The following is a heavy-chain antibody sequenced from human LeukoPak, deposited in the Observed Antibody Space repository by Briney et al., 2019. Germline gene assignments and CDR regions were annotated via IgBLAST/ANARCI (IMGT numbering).Heavy chain of an antibody. CDR2: IYYGGST. CDR1: GGSISSYY. Sequence: SETLSLTCTVSGGSISSYYWSWIRQPPGKGLEWIGYIYYGGSTNYNPSLKSRVTISVDTSKNQFSLKLSSVTAADTAVYYCARGDRITIFGVPPGAFDIWGQGTMVTVSS. J-gene: IGHJ3*02. V-gene: IGHV4-59*01. CDR3: ARGDRITIFGVPPGAFDI. D-gene: IGHD3-3*01.